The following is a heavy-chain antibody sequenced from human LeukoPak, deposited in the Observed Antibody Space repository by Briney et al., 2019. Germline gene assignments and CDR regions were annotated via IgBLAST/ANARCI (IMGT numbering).Heavy chain of an antibody. CDR3: ATIHVKYGDYYY. D-gene: IGHD4-17*01. J-gene: IGHJ4*02. V-gene: IGHV1-24*01. Sequence: GASVKVSCKVSGYTLTELSVHWVRQAPGKGLEWMGGFDPEDGETIYAQKFQGRVTITDDTSPDTAYMELSTLRSEATAVYYCATIHVKYGDYYYWGQGTLVTVSS. CDR1: GYTLTELS. CDR2: FDPEDGET.